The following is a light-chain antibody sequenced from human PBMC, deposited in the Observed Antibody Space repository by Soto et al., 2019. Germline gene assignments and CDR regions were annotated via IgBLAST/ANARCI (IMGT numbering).Light chain of an antibody. CDR3: QQYNTWPRT. J-gene: IGKJ1*01. CDR1: QSVSSD. V-gene: IGKV3-15*01. Sequence: EIVMTQSPATLSVSPGERDTLSCRASQSVSSDLAWYQQKPGQPPRLLVFGASTRATGIPAGFSGLGSGRHFTLTISSLQSEDFAVYYCQQYNTWPRTFGQGTKVDI. CDR2: GAS.